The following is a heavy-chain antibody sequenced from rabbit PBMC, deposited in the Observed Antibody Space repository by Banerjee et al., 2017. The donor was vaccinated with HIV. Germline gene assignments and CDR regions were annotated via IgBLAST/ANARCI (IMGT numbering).Heavy chain of an antibody. J-gene: IGHJ4*01. CDR3: ARAYYTYGYAGYAYATLFNL. V-gene: IGHV1S45*01. D-gene: IGHD6-1*01. CDR1: GFSFSSSHW. Sequence: QEQLEESGGDLVKPEGSLTLTCTASGFSFSSSHWMSWVRQAPGKGLEWIACIYAGSSGSTYYASWAKGRFTISKTSSTTVTLQMTSLTAADTATYFCARAYYTYGYAGYAYATLFNLWGQGTLVTVS. CDR2: IYAGSSGST.